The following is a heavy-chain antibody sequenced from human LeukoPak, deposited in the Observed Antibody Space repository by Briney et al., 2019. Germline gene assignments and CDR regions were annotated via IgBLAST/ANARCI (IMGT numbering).Heavy chain of an antibody. J-gene: IGHJ4*02. D-gene: IGHD2-2*01. CDR3: AKSQLVPYIVVVPAASQHFYYFDY. V-gene: IGHV3-23*01. CDR1: GFTFSSYA. Sequence: GGSLRLSCAASGFTFSSYAMSWVRQAPGKGLEWVSAISGSCGSTYYADSVKGRFTISRDNSKNTLYLQMNSLRAEDTAVYYCAKSQLVPYIVVVPAASQHFYYFDYWGQGTLVTVSS. CDR2: ISGSCGST.